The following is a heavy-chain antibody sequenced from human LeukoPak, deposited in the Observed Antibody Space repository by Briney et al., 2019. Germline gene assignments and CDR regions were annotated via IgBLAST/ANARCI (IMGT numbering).Heavy chain of an antibody. CDR2: ISSSSSTI. Sequence: PGGSLRLSCAASGFTFSSYSMNWVRQAPGKGLEWVSYISSSSSTIYYADSVKGRFTISRDNAKNSLYLQMNSLRAEDTAVYYCARDQVRQLGAFDIWGQGTMATVSS. V-gene: IGHV3-48*04. CDR1: GFTFSSYS. D-gene: IGHD6-13*01. J-gene: IGHJ3*02. CDR3: ARDQVRQLGAFDI.